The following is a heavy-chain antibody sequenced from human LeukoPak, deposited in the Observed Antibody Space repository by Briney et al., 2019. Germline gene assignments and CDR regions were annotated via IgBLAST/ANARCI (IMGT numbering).Heavy chain of an antibody. Sequence: SETLSLTCSVSAGSIATYYWSWIREFPGKGLQWIGYIYYNGRTDYNPSLDSRVTISVDSSLNQISLEVTSVTPADTAVYYCARGVPSAVLVSWGQGALVTVSS. D-gene: IGHD2-2*01. CDR1: AGSIATYY. CDR2: IYYNGRT. CDR3: ARGVPSAVLVS. V-gene: IGHV4-59*13. J-gene: IGHJ5*02.